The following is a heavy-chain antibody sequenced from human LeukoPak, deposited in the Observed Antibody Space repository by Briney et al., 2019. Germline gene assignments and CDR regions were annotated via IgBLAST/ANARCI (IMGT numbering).Heavy chain of an antibody. CDR2: VYNSEYT. CDR3: ARTHGSSGYYVFDY. Sequence: PSETLSLTCTVSGGSFTGYYWTWIRQPPGEGLEWIGYVYNSEYTKYNPSPKSRVTISLDTSKSQFSLKLSSVTAADTAAYYCARTHGSSGYYVFDYWGQGTLVTVSS. CDR1: GGSFTGYY. D-gene: IGHD2-15*01. V-gene: IGHV4-59*01. J-gene: IGHJ4*02.